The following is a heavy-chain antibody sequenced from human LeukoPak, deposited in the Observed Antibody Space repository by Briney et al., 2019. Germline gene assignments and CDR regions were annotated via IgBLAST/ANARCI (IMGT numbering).Heavy chain of an antibody. J-gene: IGHJ4*02. D-gene: IGHD3-22*01. CDR1: VYLFTSYG. CDR3: ARDRGYYESSGYYHYFDY. CDR2: ISVQNGNT. Sequence: APRKLSCKPSVYLFTSYGITSVRQAPGPRLEWMGWISVQNGNTDLAQTLQGRVTMTTHQSTSTAYMELRSLRSDDTAVYYCARDRGYYESSGYYHYFDYWGQGTLVTVST. V-gene: IGHV1-18*01.